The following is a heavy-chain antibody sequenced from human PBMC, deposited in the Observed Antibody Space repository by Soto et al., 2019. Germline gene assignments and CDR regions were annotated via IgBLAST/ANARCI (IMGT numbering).Heavy chain of an antibody. CDR1: GFTFSHYG. Sequence: QVQLVESGGGVVQPGRSLSLSCAASGFTFSHYGIHWVRQAPGKGLEWLAVISYDGSNKHYADSVKGRFTVSRDNSKNTLYLQMNSLGAEDTAVYFGARYSGKYQGPIDYWGQGTLVTVSS. J-gene: IGHJ4*02. CDR2: ISYDGSNK. CDR3: ARYSGKYQGPIDY. D-gene: IGHD1-26*01. V-gene: IGHV3-30*03.